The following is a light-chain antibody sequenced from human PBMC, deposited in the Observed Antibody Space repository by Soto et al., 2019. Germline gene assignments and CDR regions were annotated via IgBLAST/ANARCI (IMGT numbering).Light chain of an antibody. CDR1: NNDIGGYNY. V-gene: IGLV2-8*01. Sequence: QSVLTQPPSASAPPGQSVTISCTGTNNDIGGYNYVSWYQHHPGKAPQLIIYDVTKRPSGVLDRFSGSKSGNTASLTVAGLQTYDEAEYFCSSYAGSSNLVFGTGTKLTVL. J-gene: IGLJ2*01. CDR3: SSYAGSSNLV. CDR2: DVT.